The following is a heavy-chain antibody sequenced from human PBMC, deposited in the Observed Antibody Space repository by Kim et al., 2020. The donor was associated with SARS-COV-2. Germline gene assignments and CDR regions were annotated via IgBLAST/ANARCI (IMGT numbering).Heavy chain of an antibody. D-gene: IGHD3-9*01. Sequence: SETLSLTCTVSGGSISSSSYYWGWIRQPPGKGLEWIGSIYYSGSTYYNPSLKSRVTISVDTSKNQFSLKLSSVTAADTAVYYCARGEDYDILTGYSSAWFDPWGQGTLVTVSS. CDR2: IYYSGST. CDR3: ARGEDYDILTGYSSAWFDP. J-gene: IGHJ5*02. CDR1: GGSISSSSYY. V-gene: IGHV4-39*01.